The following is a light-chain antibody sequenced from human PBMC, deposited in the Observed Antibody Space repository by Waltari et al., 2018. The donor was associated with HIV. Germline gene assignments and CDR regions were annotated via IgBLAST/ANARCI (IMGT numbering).Light chain of an antibody. J-gene: IGLJ1*01. CDR1: SSDVGAYDY. Sequence: QSALTQPASVSGSPGQSITISCTGTSSDVGAYDYVSCYQQHPDKVPKLLIYDVYMRPSRISNRFSGSRSGNTAFLTISGLRDEDEADYYCASFTSGRLNVFGTGTKVTVL. CDR3: ASFTSGRLNV. CDR2: DVY. V-gene: IGLV2-14*03.